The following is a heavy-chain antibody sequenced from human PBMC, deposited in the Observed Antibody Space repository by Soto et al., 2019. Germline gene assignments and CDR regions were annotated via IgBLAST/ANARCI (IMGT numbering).Heavy chain of an antibody. J-gene: IGHJ6*02. D-gene: IGHD3-16*02. V-gene: IGHV3-23*01. Sequence: PGGSLRLSCASSGFTFSSYAMSWVRQAPGKGLEWVSAISGSGGSTYYADSVKGRFTISRDNSKNTLYLQMNSLRAEDTAVYYCAKEQVLFYRYYGMDVWGQGTTVTVSS. CDR2: ISGSGGST. CDR3: AKEQVLFYRYYGMDV. CDR1: GFTFSSYA.